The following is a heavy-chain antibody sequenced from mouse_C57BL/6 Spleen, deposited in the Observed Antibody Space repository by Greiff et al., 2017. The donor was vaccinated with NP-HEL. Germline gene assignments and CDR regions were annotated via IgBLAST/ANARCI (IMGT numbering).Heavy chain of an antibody. CDR2: IRSKSNNYAT. J-gene: IGHJ4*01. CDR1: GFSFNTYA. Sequence: EVQGVESGGGLVQPKGSLKLSCAASGFSFNTYAMNWVRQAPGKGLEWVARIRSKSNNYATYYADSVKDRFTISRDDSESMLYLQMNNLKTEDTAMYYCVRHWGYAMDYWGQGTSVTVSS. V-gene: IGHV10-1*01. D-gene: IGHD4-1*01. CDR3: VRHWGYAMDY.